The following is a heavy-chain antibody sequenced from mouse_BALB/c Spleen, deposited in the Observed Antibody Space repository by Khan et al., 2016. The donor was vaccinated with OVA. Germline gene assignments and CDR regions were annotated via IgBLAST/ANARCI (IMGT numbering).Heavy chain of an antibody. CDR2: INSNGGST. CDR1: GFTFSSYG. CDR3: ARGREVRWYFDV. V-gene: IGHV5-6-3*01. J-gene: IGHJ1*01. Sequence: DVQLVESGGGLVQPGGSLKLSCAASGFTFSSYGMSWVRQTPDKRLELVATINSNGGSTYYPDSVKGRFTISRDNAKNTLYLQMSSLKSEDTAMYYCARGREVRWYFDVWGAGTTVTVSS. D-gene: IGHD2-14*01.